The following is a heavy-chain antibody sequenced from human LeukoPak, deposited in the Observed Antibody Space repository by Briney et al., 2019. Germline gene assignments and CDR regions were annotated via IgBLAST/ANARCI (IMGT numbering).Heavy chain of an antibody. V-gene: IGHV4-59*01. J-gene: IGHJ4*02. Sequence: ETLSLTCTVSGGSISSYYWNWIRQPPGKGLEWIGYIYYSGNINYNPSLKSRVTISIDTSKNQFSLNLSSVTAAETAVYYCARGSGWHLYWGQGTLVTVSS. CDR1: GGSISSYY. CDR2: IYYSGNI. D-gene: IGHD6-19*01. CDR3: ARGSGWHLY.